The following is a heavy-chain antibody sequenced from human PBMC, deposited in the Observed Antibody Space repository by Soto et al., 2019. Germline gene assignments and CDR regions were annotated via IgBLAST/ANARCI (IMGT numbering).Heavy chain of an antibody. CDR1: GFTFSSYA. Sequence: QVQLVESGGGVVQPGRSLRLSCAASGFTFSSYAMHWVRQAPGKGLEWVAVISYDGSNKYYADSVKGRFTISRDNSKNTLYLQMNSMRAEDTAVYXXARARYCSGGSCSRVFDYWGQGTLVTVSX. V-gene: IGHV3-30-3*01. CDR2: ISYDGSNK. CDR3: ARARYCSGGSCSRVFDY. D-gene: IGHD2-15*01. J-gene: IGHJ4*02.